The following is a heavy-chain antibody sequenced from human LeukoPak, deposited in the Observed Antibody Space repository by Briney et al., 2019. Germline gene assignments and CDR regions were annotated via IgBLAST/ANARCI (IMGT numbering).Heavy chain of an antibody. CDR2: IWFDGSNK. D-gene: IGHD4-11*01. CDR1: GFTFNSYG. Sequence: GGSLRLSCAASGFTFNSYGMHWVRQAPGKGLEWVSLIWFDGSNKFYGDSVKGRFTISRDNSKNTVYLQMDNLRAEDTAMYFCAKKEDYKNYDYWGQGALVIVSS. V-gene: IGHV3-33*06. J-gene: IGHJ4*02. CDR3: AKKEDYKNYDY.